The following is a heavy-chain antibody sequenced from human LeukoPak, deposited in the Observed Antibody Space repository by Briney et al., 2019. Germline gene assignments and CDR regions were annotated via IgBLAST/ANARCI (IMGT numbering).Heavy chain of an antibody. CDR3: AKGRSVVVPAAYLDY. Sequence: PGGSLRLSCAASGFTFSSYAMSWVRQAPGKGLEWVSAISGSGGSTYYGDSVKGRFTISRDNSKNTLYLQMNSLRAEDTAVYYCAKGRSVVVPAAYLDYWGQGTLVTVSS. CDR1: GFTFSSYA. J-gene: IGHJ4*02. D-gene: IGHD2-2*01. CDR2: ISGSGGST. V-gene: IGHV3-23*01.